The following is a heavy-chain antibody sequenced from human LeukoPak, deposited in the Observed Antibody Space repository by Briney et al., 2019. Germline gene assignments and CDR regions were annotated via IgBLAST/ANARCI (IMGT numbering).Heavy chain of an antibody. CDR3: ARADVLTGYYRTSYYGMDV. CDR2: IYYSGST. V-gene: IGHV4-61*01. J-gene: IGHJ6*04. D-gene: IGHD3-9*01. Sequence: SETLSLTCTVSGGSVSSGSYYWSWIRQPPGKGLEWIGYIYYSGSTNYNPSLKSRVTISVDTSKNQFSLKLSSVTAADTAVYYCARADVLTGYYRTSYYGMDVWGKGTTVTVSS. CDR1: GGSVSSGSYY.